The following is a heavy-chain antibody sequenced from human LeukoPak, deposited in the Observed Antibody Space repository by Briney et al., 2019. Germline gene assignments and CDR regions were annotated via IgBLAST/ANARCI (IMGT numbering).Heavy chain of an antibody. Sequence: GGSLRLSCAASGFTFSSYGMHWVRQAPGKGLEWVAVISYDGSNKYYTDSVKGRFTISRDNSKNTLYLQMNSLRAEDTAVYYCAGWRGYCSGGSCYSVYWGQGTLVTVSS. D-gene: IGHD2-15*01. CDR2: ISYDGSNK. V-gene: IGHV3-30*03. CDR3: AGWRGYCSGGSCYSVY. J-gene: IGHJ4*02. CDR1: GFTFSSYG.